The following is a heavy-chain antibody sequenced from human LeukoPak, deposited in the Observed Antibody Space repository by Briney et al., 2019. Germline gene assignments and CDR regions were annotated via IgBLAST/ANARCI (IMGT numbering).Heavy chain of an antibody. V-gene: IGHV4-34*01. J-gene: IGHJ4*02. D-gene: IGHD2-15*01. CDR2: INHSGST. Sequence: SETLSLTCTVSGGSISGYYWSWIRQPPGKGLEWIGEINHSGSTNYNPSLKSRVTISVDTSKNQFSLKLSSVTAADTAVYYCARLLRRRFDYWGQGTLVTVSS. CDR1: GGSISGYY. CDR3: ARLLRRRFDY.